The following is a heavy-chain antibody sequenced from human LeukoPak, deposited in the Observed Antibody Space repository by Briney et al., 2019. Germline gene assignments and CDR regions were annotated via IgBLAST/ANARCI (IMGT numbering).Heavy chain of an antibody. J-gene: IGHJ5*02. CDR1: LGSISSYY. CDR3: ARGWYQQRWFDP. Sequence: PSEILSLTCTVSLGSISSYYWSWIRQPPGKGLEWIGYIYYSGSTYYNPSLKSRVTISVDTSKNQFSLKLSSVTAADTAVYYCARGWYQQRWFDPWGQGTLVTVSS. CDR2: IYYSGST. D-gene: IGHD2-2*01. V-gene: IGHV4-59*08.